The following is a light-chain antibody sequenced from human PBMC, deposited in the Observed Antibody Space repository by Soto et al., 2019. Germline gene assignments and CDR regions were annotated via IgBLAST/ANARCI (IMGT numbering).Light chain of an antibody. CDR1: QSISSNH. V-gene: IGKV3-20*01. Sequence: EIVLTQSPGTLSVSPGDRATLSCRASQSISSNHLAWYQQKPGQAPRLLIYGTSSRATGIPDRFSGSGSGTDFTLTISRLEPEDSAIYYCQQYVRWMFGPGTKVEIK. CDR3: QQYVRWM. J-gene: IGKJ1*01. CDR2: GTS.